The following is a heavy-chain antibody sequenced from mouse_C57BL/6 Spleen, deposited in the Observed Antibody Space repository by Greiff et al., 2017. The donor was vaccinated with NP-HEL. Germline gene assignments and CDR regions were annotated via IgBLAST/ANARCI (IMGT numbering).Heavy chain of an antibody. CDR3: ARSLDGYYWFAY. V-gene: IGHV1-26*01. CDR2: INPNNGGT. J-gene: IGHJ3*01. D-gene: IGHD2-3*01. CDR1: GYTFTDYY. Sequence: VQLQQSGPELVKPGASVKISCKASGYTFTDYYMNWVKQSHGKSLEWIGDINPNNGGTSYNQKFKGKATLTVDKSSSTAYMELRSLTSEDSAVYYCARSLDGYYWFAYWGQGTLVTVSA.